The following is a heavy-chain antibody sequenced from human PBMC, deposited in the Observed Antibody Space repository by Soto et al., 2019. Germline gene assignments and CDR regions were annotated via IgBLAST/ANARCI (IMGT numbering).Heavy chain of an antibody. J-gene: IGHJ4*02. CDR2: IYDSGIT. V-gene: IGHV4-59*01. D-gene: IGHD3-10*01. CDR3: ARASSRGLIRPFDY. Sequence: SETMSVTCHVSGRSINSYYLNWVRQPTGKGLEWIGYIYDSGITSYNPSLKSRVTMSADTSKNQFSLKLTSVTAADTAVYYCARASSRGLIRPFDYWGQGILVTVSS. CDR1: GRSINSYY.